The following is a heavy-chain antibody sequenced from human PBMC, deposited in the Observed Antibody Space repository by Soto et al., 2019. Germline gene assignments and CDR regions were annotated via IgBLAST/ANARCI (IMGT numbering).Heavy chain of an antibody. CDR3: ARVPIVVGVADNRGNYYYGMDV. J-gene: IGHJ6*02. V-gene: IGHV1-69*06. D-gene: IGHD2-15*01. CDR1: GATFSGYD. CDR2: NIPIFGTA. Sequence: ASVKVSCKASGATFSGYDISWVRQAPGQGLEWMGGNIPIFGTANYAQKFQGRVTITAYNSTITSYLELSSLRSEDTAGYYCARVPIVVGVADNRGNYYYGMDVWGQGTTVTVSS.